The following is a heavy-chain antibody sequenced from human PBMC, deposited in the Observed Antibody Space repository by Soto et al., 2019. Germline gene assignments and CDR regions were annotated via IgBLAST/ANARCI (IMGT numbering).Heavy chain of an antibody. CDR1: GFIFSSFA. CDR2: ISYDGSNK. V-gene: IGHV3-30*04. CDR3: ARDRVGGPYYYHGMDV. J-gene: IGHJ6*02. D-gene: IGHD1-26*01. Sequence: SLRLSCAASGFIFSSFAMEWVRQAPGKGLEWVAVISYDGSNKYYADSVKGRFTISRDNSKNTVNLQMNSLRPEDTAVYYCARDRVGGPYYYHGMDVWGQGTTVTVSS.